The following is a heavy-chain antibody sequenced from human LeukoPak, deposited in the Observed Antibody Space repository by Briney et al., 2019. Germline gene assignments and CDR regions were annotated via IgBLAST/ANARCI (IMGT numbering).Heavy chain of an antibody. V-gene: IGHV3-7*03. D-gene: IGHD5-12*01. Sequence: GGSLRLSCAASGFSLSDHWLDWVRQAPGKGLEWVAHIKGDGSQKYYEDSVKGRFTISRDNAKTSLYLQMDSLRAEDTAVYYCARNRGWLQFDYWGQGTLVTVSS. J-gene: IGHJ4*02. CDR2: IKGDGSQK. CDR1: GFSLSDHW. CDR3: ARNRGWLQFDY.